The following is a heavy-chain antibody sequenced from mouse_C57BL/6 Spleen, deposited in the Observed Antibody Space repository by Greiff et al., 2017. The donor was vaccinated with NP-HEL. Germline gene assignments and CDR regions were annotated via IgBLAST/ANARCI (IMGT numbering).Heavy chain of an antibody. Sequence: QVHVKQSGAELVKPGASVKISCKASGYAFSSYWMNWVKQRPGKGLEWIGQIYPGDGDTNYNGKFKGKATLTADKSSSTAYMQLSSLTSEDSAVYFCARGSYGWAMDYWGQGTSVTVSS. CDR3: ARGSYGWAMDY. CDR2: IYPGDGDT. V-gene: IGHV1-80*01. CDR1: GYAFSSYW. J-gene: IGHJ4*01. D-gene: IGHD1-1*01.